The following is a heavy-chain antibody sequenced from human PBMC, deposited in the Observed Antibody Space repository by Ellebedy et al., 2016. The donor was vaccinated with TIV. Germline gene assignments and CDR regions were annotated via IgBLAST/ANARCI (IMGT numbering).Heavy chain of an antibody. J-gene: IGHJ6*02. D-gene: IGHD3-16*01. Sequence: SETLSLXXTVSGGSVSRFSWTWIRQVPGKGLEWIGYFFFSGDTEYNPSFKSRVTMSVDTSKNLFFLNMTSMTAADTAIYYCVRFDYDVEGYYGLDVWGQGTTV. V-gene: IGHV4-59*02. CDR3: VRFDYDVEGYYGLDV. CDR1: GGSVSRFS. CDR2: FFFSGDT.